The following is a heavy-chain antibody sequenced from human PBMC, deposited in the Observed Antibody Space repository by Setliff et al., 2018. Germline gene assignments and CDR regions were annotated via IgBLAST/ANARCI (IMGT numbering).Heavy chain of an antibody. CDR2: IYPGDSDT. Sequence: HGESLKISCKGSGYKFTSNWIGWVRQMPGKGLEWMGLIYPGDSDTRYSPSFQGQVTISVDKSINTAYLQWSSLKASDTAMYYCARLPGYIDAFDIWGQGTMVTVSS. CDR1: GYKFTSNW. V-gene: IGHV5-51*01. CDR3: ARLPGYIDAFDI. D-gene: IGHD2-2*02. J-gene: IGHJ3*02.